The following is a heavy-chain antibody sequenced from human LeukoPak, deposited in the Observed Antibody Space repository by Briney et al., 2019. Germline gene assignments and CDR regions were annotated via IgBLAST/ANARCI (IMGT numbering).Heavy chain of an antibody. J-gene: IGHJ4*02. CDR3: AKDLRSWEYLGHGFDY. CDR2: ISGSGGST. CDR1: GFTFSSYA. D-gene: IGHD1-26*01. V-gene: IGHV3-23*01. Sequence: HAGGSLRLSCAASGFTFSSYAMSWVRQAPGKGLEWVSAISGSGGSTYYADSVKGRFTISRDNSKNTLYLQMNSLRAEDTAVYYCAKDLRSWEYLGHGFDYWGQGTLVTVSS.